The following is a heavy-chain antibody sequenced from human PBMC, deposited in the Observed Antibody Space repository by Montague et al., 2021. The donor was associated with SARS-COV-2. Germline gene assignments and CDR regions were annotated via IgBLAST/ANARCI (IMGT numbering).Heavy chain of an antibody. CDR1: GGSVSDYS. CDR3: ARLVTMSRKKPYYMDV. D-gene: IGHD3-10*02. V-gene: IGHV4-59*02. CDR2: IFYTGIT. Sequence: SETLSLTCTVSGGSVSDYSWSWIRQPPGEGLDYLGYIFYTGITYXXPSLESRVTISVDTSKNQFSLRLNSVTAADTAVYFCARLVTMSRKKPYYMDVWGKGTTVTVSS. J-gene: IGHJ6*03.